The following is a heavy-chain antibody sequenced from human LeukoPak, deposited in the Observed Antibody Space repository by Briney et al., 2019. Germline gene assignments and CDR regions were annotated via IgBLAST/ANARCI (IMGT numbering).Heavy chain of an antibody. CDR1: GYSLTSYW. CDR2: INPSDFDT. Sequence: GVSLKISCQISGYSLTSYWIGWARQMPGKGLEWMGIINPSDFDTLYSPSFQGHVTISLDRSISTAYLHWTSLEASDTATYYCATTGYSSHWEYFWGQGTLVTVSS. V-gene: IGHV5-51*01. J-gene: IGHJ4*02. CDR3: ATTGYSSHWEYF. D-gene: IGHD5-12*01.